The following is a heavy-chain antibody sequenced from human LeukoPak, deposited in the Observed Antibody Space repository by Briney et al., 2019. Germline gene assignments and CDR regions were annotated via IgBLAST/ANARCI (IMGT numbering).Heavy chain of an antibody. CDR2: IYHSGST. CDR1: GGSINNYY. CDR3: AIDNHVDYDRAFDY. J-gene: IGHJ4*02. Sequence: PSETLSLTCTVSGGSINNYYWSWIRQPPGKGLEWIGYIYHSGSTYHNPSLKSRVTISVDRSKNQFSLKLSSVTAADTAVYYCAIDNHVDYDRAFDYWGQGTLVTVSS. D-gene: IGHD4-17*01. V-gene: IGHV4-59*12.